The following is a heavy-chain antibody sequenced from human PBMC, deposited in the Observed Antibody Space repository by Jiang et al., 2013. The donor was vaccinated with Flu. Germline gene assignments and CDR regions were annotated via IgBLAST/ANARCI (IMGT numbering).Heavy chain of an antibody. J-gene: IGHJ2*01. CDR2: IYYSGST. D-gene: IGHD2-21*02. CDR1: GGSISSYY. CDR3: ARGAYCGGDCYSFPSYWYFDL. Sequence: GLVKPSETLSLTCTVSGGSISSYYWSWIRQPPGKGLEWIGYIYYSGSTNYNPSLKSRVTISVDTSKNQFSLKLSSVTAADTAVYYCARGAYCGGDCYSFPSYWYFDLWGRGTLVTVSS. V-gene: IGHV4-59*01.